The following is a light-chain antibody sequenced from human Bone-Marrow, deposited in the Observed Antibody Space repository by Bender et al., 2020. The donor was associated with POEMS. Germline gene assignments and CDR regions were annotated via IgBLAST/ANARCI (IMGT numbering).Light chain of an antibody. J-gene: IGLJ2*01. CDR3: SSYTSSTTVV. Sequence: QSALTQPASVSGSPGQSITVSCTGTSGDVGGYEYVSWYQHHPGKAPKLLIYDVSYRPSGISSRFSGSKSGNTASLTISGLQTEDEADYYCSSYTSSTTVVFGGETKLTVL. V-gene: IGLV2-14*03. CDR2: DVS. CDR1: SGDVGGYEY.